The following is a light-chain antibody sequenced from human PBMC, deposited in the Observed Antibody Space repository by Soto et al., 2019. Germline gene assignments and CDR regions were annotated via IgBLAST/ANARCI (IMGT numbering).Light chain of an antibody. J-gene: IGKJ1*01. Sequence: EIVLTQSPRTLSLSPGERATLSCRASQSVSSTYLAWYQQRPGQAPRLLIYGASARATGIPDRFSGSGSGTDFTLTISRLEPEDFAVYFCHFFGSSPPWTFGQGTKVEIK. CDR3: HFFGSSPPWT. CDR1: QSVSSTY. V-gene: IGKV3-20*01. CDR2: GAS.